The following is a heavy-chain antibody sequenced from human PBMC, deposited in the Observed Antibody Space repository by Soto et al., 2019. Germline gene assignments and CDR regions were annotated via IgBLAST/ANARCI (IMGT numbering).Heavy chain of an antibody. CDR1: GFTFSSYG. D-gene: IGHD3-22*01. CDR2: ISYDGSKK. CDR3: AKDTYYHDSSGYYVFDI. V-gene: IGHV3-30*18. J-gene: IGHJ3*02. Sequence: QVQLVESGGGVVQPGMSLRLSCAASGFTFSSYGIHWVRQAPGKGLEWVTVISYDGSKKNYVDSVRGRFTISRDNSENTVYLQMNSMRPEDTAVYYCAKDTYYHDSSGYYVFDIWGQGTMVTVSS.